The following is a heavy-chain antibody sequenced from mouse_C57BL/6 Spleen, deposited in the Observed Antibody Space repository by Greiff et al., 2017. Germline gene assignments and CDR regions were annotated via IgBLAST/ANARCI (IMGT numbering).Heavy chain of an antibody. CDR2: IDPENGDT. V-gene: IGHV14-4*01. Sequence: EVQLKESGAELVRPGASVKLSCTASGFNIKDDYMHWVKQRPEQGLEWIGWIDPENGDTEYASKFQGKATITADTSSNTAYLQLSSLTSEDTAVYYCTIPYGSFAYWGQGTLVTVSA. J-gene: IGHJ3*01. CDR1: GFNIKDDY. D-gene: IGHD2-1*01. CDR3: TIPYGSFAY.